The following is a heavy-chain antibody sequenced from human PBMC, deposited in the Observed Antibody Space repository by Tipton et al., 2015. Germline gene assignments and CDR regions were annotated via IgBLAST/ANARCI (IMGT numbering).Heavy chain of an antibody. CDR2: MSAYYGDT. CDR3: AREQGSTNYYFDK. J-gene: IGHJ4*02. CDR1: GYTFTTYG. Sequence: QVQLVQSGAEVKQTGASVKVSCTASGYTFTTYGISWVRQAPGQGLEWMGWMSAYYGDTKYPQKFQGRVTMTRDTSTRTAYMELRSLRSDDTAVYYCAREQGSTNYYFDKWGQGTLVTVSS. D-gene: IGHD1-1*01. V-gene: IGHV1-18*01.